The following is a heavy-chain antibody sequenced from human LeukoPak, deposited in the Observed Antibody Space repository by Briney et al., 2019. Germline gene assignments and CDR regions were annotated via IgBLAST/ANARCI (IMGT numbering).Heavy chain of an antibody. D-gene: IGHD6-19*01. V-gene: IGHV3-7*01. CDR2: IKQDGSEK. Sequence: RGSLRLSCAASGFTFSSYWMSWVRQAPGKGLEWVANIKQDGSEKYYVDSVKGRFTISRDNAKNSLYLQMNSLRAEDTAVYYCTRGAQQWLDLVYYYYMDVWGKGTTVTVSS. J-gene: IGHJ6*03. CDR3: TRGAQQWLDLVYYYYMDV. CDR1: GFTFSSYW.